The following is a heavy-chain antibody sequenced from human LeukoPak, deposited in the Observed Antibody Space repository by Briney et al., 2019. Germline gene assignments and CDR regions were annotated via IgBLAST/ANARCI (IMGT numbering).Heavy chain of an antibody. D-gene: IGHD5-18*01. CDR1: GGSFSGYY. CDR3: ASRRRGYSYGYVGY. J-gene: IGHJ4*02. V-gene: IGHV4-34*01. CDR2: INHSGRT. Sequence: SETLSLTCAVYGGSFSGYYWSWIRQPPGKGLEWIGEINHSGRTNYNPSLKSRVTISVDTSKNQFSLKLSSVTAADTAVYYCASRRRGYSYGYVGYWGQGTLVTVSS.